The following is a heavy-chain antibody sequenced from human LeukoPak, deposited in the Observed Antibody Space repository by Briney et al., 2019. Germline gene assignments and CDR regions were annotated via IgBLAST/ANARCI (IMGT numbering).Heavy chain of an antibody. Sequence: GASVKVSCKASGGTFSSYAISWVRQAPGQGLEWMGRIIPILGIANYAQKFQGRVTITADKSTSTAYMELSSLRSEDTAVYYCAKEPLAAAGIVDYYYSMDVWGQGTTVTVSS. D-gene: IGHD6-13*01. CDR2: IIPILGIA. CDR1: GGTFSSYA. J-gene: IGHJ6*02. CDR3: AKEPLAAAGIVDYYYSMDV. V-gene: IGHV1-69*04.